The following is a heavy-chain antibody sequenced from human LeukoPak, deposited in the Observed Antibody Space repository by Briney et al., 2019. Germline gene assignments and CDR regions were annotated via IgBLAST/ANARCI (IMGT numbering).Heavy chain of an antibody. V-gene: IGHV4-59*01. CDR2: IYYSGST. D-gene: IGHD3-3*01. Sequence: SETLSLTCTVSGGSISSYYWSWIRQPPGKGLEWIGYIYYSGSTNYNPSLKSRVTILVDTSKNQFSLKLSSVTAADTAVYYCARATPNYDFWSGYPNWFDPWGQGTLVTVSS. J-gene: IGHJ5*02. CDR3: ARATPNYDFWSGYPNWFDP. CDR1: GGSISSYY.